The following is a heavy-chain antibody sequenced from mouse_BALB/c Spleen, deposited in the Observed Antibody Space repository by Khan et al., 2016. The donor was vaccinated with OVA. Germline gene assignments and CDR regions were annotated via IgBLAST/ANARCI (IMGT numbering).Heavy chain of an antibody. D-gene: IGHD1-3*01. V-gene: IGHV1-7*01. CDR3: ARRGLNGIFVY. CDR2: IDPSTGYT. CDR1: GYSFTTYW. Sequence: QVQLKESGPELAKPGASLKMSCTASGYSFTTYWIHWVIQRPGQSLEWIGYIDPSTGYTEYNQKFKDKATLTTDKSSSAAYMQLTSLTSEDSAVYYCARRGLNGIFVYWGQGTLVTVSA. J-gene: IGHJ3*01.